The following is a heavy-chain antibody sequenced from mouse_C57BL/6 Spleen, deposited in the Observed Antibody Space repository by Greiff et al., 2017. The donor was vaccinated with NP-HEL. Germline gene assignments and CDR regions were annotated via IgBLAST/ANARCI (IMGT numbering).Heavy chain of an antibody. CDR2: INYDGSST. V-gene: IGHV5-16*01. CDR3: ARDHYYGSSWGYFDV. D-gene: IGHD1-1*01. CDR1: GFTFSDYY. J-gene: IGHJ1*03. Sequence: EVKLVESEGGLVQPGSSMKLSCTASGFTFSDYYMAWVRQVPEKGLEWVANINYDGSSTYYLDSLKSRFIISRDNAKNILYLQMSSLKSEDTATYYCARDHYYGSSWGYFDVWGTGTTVTVSS.